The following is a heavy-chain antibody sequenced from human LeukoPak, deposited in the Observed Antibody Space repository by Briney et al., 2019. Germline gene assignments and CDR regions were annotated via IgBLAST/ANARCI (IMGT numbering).Heavy chain of an antibody. Sequence: SETLSLTCAVYGGSFSGYYWSWIRQPPGKRLEWIGNIFYRGSTYYGPSLKSRVTISLDTSKNQFSLNLNSVTAADTAVYYCAKSNGYGLIDIWGQGTMVTASS. J-gene: IGHJ3*02. CDR3: AKSNGYGLIDI. CDR1: GGSFSGYY. D-gene: IGHD2-2*03. CDR2: IFYRGST. V-gene: IGHV4-34*12.